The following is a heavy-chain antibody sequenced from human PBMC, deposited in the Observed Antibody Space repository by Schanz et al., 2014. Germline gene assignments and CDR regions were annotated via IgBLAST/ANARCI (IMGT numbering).Heavy chain of an antibody. V-gene: IGHV3-23*04. D-gene: IGHD4-17*01. CDR1: GFTFSSYA. CDR2: LSGSGGST. CDR3: ARDGDRFYHNYYMDV. Sequence: VQLVESGGGLVKPGGSLRLSCAASGFTFSSYAMSWVRQAPGKGLEWVSALSGSGGSTYYADSVKGRFTISRENAKNSLYLQMNSLGAEDTAVYYCARDGDRFYHNYYMDVWGKGTTVTDSS. J-gene: IGHJ6*03.